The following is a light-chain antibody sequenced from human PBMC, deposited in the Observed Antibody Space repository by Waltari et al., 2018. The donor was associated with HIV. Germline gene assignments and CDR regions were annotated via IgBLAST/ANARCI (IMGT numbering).Light chain of an antibody. V-gene: IGLV3-21*04. CDR2: YAT. Sequence: SSRLTPPPSVSVAPGETATITCGAINIEGKSGHWYQQKAGQAPGVVMSYATDGPAGIAYRFSGFNSGHSATWIISWVGAGYEADDYCQVWYCATDHVLFGGGTRLTVL. J-gene: IGLJ2*01. CDR1: NIEGKS. CDR3: QVWYCATDHVL.